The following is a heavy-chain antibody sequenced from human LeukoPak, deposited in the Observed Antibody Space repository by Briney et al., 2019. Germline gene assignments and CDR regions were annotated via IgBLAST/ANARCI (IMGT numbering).Heavy chain of an antibody. D-gene: IGHD1-26*01. J-gene: IGHJ4*02. CDR3: ARDRIVGATAYFDY. CDR1: GYTFTGYY. CDR2: INPNSGGT. V-gene: IGHV1-2*02. Sequence: ASVKVSCKASGYTFTGYYMHWVRLAPGQGLEWMGWINPNSGGTNYAQKFQGRVTMTRDTSISTAYMELSRLRSDDTAVYYCARDRIVGATAYFDYWGQGTLVTVSS.